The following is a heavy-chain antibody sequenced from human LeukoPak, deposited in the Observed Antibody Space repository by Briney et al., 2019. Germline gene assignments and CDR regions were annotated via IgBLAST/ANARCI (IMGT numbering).Heavy chain of an antibody. CDR2: IWYDGSKE. V-gene: IGHV3-30*19. D-gene: IGHD2-8*02. CDR3: ARDLSEKYCIDY. CDR1: GFTFSGYG. Sequence: GRSLRLSCAASGFTFSGYGMHWVRQAPGKGLQWVAVIWYDGSKEYYADSVKGRLTISRDNSKNTLSLQMNSLRAEDTAIYYCARDLSEKYCIDYWGQGTLVTVSS. J-gene: IGHJ4*02.